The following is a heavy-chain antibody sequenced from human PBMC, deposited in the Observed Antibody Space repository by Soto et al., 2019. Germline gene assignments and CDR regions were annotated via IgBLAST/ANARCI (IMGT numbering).Heavy chain of an antibody. CDR2: ISGSGGST. D-gene: IGHD3-22*01. J-gene: IGHJ4*02. V-gene: IGHV3-23*01. Sequence: GGSLRLSCAASGFTFSSYAMSWVRQAPGKGLEWVSAISGSGGSTYYADYVKGRFTNSRDNSKNTLYLEMSSMRAEDTAVYYCAALPLDSSGYCYDYWGQGTLVTVSS. CDR1: GFTFSSYA. CDR3: AALPLDSSGYCYDY.